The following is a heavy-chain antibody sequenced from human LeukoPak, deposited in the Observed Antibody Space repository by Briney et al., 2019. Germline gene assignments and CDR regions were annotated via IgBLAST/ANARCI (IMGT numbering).Heavy chain of an antibody. CDR1: GGSISGYY. V-gene: IGHV4-34*01. Sequence: SETLSLTCTVSGGSISGYYWSWIRQPPGKGLEWIGEINHSGSTNYNPSLKSRVTISVDTSKNQFSLKLSSVTAADTAVYYCARKTYYYGSGSLGNWGQGTLVTVSS. CDR3: ARKTYYYGSGSLGN. J-gene: IGHJ4*02. CDR2: INHSGST. D-gene: IGHD3-10*01.